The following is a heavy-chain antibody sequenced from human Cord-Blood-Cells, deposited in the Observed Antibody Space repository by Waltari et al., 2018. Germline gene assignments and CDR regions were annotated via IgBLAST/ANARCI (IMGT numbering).Heavy chain of an antibody. CDR2: IYYSGST. Sequence: QVQLQESGPGLVKPSETLSLTCTVSGGSISSYYWRWIRQPPGKGLEWIGYIYYSGSTNYNPALKSGVTISVEKSKNQFSLKLSSVTAADTAVYYCARHRYDYVWGSYRDAFDIWDQGTMVTVSS. CDR3: ARHRYDYVWGSYRDAFDI. CDR1: GGSISSYY. J-gene: IGHJ3*02. V-gene: IGHV4-59*01. D-gene: IGHD3-16*02.